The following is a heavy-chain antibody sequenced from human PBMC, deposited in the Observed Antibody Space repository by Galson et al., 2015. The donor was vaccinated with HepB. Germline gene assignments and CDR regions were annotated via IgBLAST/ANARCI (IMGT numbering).Heavy chain of an antibody. CDR3: ARDAGQGSGSYYGY. V-gene: IGHV1-69*13. D-gene: IGHD3-10*01. Sequence: SVKVSCKASGGTFSSYAISWVRQAPGQGLEWMGGIIPIFATAKYAQKFQGRVTITADESTSTAYMELSSLRSEDTAVYYCARDAGQGSGSYYGYWGQGTLVTVSS. J-gene: IGHJ4*02. CDR1: GGTFSSYA. CDR2: IIPIFATA.